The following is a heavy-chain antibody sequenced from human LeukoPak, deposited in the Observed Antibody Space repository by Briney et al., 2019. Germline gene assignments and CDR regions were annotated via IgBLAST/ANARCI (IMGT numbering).Heavy chain of an antibody. Sequence: PSETLSLACAVYGGSFSGYYWSWIRQPPGKGLEWIGEINHSGSTNYNPSLKSRVTISVDTSKNQFSLKLSSVTAADTAVYYCARGWRERSGGARPFGYWGQGTLVTVSS. CDR1: GGSFSGYY. V-gene: IGHV4-34*01. CDR3: ARGWRERSGGARPFGY. J-gene: IGHJ4*02. CDR2: INHSGST. D-gene: IGHD2-15*01.